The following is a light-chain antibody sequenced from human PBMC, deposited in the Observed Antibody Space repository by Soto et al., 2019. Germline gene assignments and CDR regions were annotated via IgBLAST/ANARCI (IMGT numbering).Light chain of an antibody. V-gene: IGLV2-14*03. CDR3: SPFTSDTTWV. Sequence: QSALTQPASVSGSPGQSITISCTGTNSDIGGYNFVSWYQQHPGKAPKLLIYDVTNRPSGVSSRFSGSKSGNTASLIISGLLDEDEADYYCSPFTSDTTWVFGGGTQLTVL. CDR2: DVT. CDR1: NSDIGGYNF. J-gene: IGLJ2*01.